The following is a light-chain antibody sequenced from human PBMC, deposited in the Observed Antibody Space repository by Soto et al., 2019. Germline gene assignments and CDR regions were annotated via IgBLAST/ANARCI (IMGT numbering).Light chain of an antibody. CDR3: VAWDDSLNGRV. V-gene: IGLV1-44*01. Sequence: QSVLTQPPSASGTPGQRVTISCSGSTSSIGSNIVNWYQQLPGTAPKLLIYANNQRPSGVPDRFSGSKSGTSASLVISGLQSEDEADYYCVAWDDSLNGRVFGGGTKLNVL. J-gene: IGLJ2*01. CDR2: ANN. CDR1: TSSIGSNI.